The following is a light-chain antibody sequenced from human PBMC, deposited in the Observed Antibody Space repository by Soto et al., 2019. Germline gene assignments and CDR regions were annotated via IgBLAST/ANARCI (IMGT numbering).Light chain of an antibody. Sequence: QSALTQPASVSGSPGQSITISCTGTSSDVGGYNYVCWYQQHPGKAPKLIIYEVTNRPSGVSNRFSASKSGNTASLSISGLQAEDEADYYCSSYTSSGTVVFGGGTKLTVX. J-gene: IGLJ2*01. CDR3: SSYTSSGTVV. V-gene: IGLV2-14*03. CDR2: EVT. CDR1: SSDVGGYNY.